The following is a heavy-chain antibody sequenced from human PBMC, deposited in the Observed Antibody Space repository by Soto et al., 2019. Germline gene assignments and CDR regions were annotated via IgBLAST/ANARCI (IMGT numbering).Heavy chain of an antibody. CDR2: ISPNGDST. Sequence: VGSLRLSCSASGFTFSIYAIHWVRQAPGKGLEYVSTISPNGDSTYYADSVKGRFAISRDNSKNTLYLQMSSLRAEDTAVYYCVKGEYYYDSGAYYPFDYWGQGTLVTVSS. D-gene: IGHD3-22*01. CDR1: GFTFSIYA. J-gene: IGHJ4*02. CDR3: VKGEYYYDSGAYYPFDY. V-gene: IGHV3-64D*06.